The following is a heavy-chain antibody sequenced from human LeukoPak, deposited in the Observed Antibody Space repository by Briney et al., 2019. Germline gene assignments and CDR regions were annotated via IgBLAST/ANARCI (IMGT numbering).Heavy chain of an antibody. V-gene: IGHV3-23*01. Sequence: GGSLRLSCAASGFSFSTCAMSWVRQAPGKGLEWVSTISGGGRSTDYADSVKGQFTISRDNSKNTLYLQMNSLRAEDTAVYYCARERYFDYWGQGTLVTVSS. CDR1: GFSFSTCA. CDR2: ISGGGRST. CDR3: ARERYFDY. J-gene: IGHJ4*02.